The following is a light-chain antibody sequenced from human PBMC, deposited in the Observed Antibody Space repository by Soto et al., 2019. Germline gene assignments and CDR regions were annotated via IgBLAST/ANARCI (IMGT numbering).Light chain of an antibody. V-gene: IGKV3-20*01. CDR3: QQYGTSPPVYT. J-gene: IGKJ2*01. CDR1: QSISSTY. CDR2: GTY. Sequence: EIVLTQSPGTLSLSPGERATRSCRTSQSISSTYLAWYQQKPGQAPRLLIYGTYSRATGIPDRFSGSGSGRDFTLTISRLEPEDFAVYYCQQYGTSPPVYTFGQGTKLEIK.